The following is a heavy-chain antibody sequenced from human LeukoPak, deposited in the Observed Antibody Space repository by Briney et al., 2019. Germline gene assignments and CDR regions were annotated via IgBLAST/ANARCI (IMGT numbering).Heavy chain of an antibody. CDR1: GGSISSSSDY. J-gene: IGHJ3*02. CDR3: AKSGPTDAFDI. D-gene: IGHD3-3*01. V-gene: IGHV4-39*01. Sequence: SETLSLTCTVSGGSISSSSDYWGWIRQPPGKGLVWIGSIYYSGNTYYTPSLKSRVIISVDTSKNQFSLKLSSVTAADTAVYYCAKSGPTDAFDIWGQGTMVTVSS. CDR2: IYYSGNT.